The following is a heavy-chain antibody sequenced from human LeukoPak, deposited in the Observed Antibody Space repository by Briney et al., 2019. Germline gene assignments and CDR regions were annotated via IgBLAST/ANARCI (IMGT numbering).Heavy chain of an antibody. CDR2: ITGSGTTT. D-gene: IGHD3-3*01. CDR1: GFTFSSYA. Sequence: AGGSLRLSCAASGFTFSSYAMNWVRQAPGKGLEWVSTITGSGTTTNYADSVKGRFTISRDISRKTVYLQMNSLRAEDTAVYYCAKDGGIYDFPFDSWGQGTLVTVSS. V-gene: IGHV3-23*01. CDR3: AKDGGIYDFPFDS. J-gene: IGHJ5*01.